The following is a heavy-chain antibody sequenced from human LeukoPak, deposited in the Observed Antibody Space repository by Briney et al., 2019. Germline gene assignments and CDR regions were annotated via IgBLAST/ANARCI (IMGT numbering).Heavy chain of an antibody. V-gene: IGHV4-31*03. D-gene: IGHD4-17*01. CDR2: IYYSGSP. CDR3: ARARATVTTSTSRPYYYYGMDV. J-gene: IGHJ6*02. CDR1: GGSISSGGYY. Sequence: SETLSLTCTVSGGSISSGGYYWSWIRQHPGKGLEWIGYIYYSGSPYYNPSLKGRVTISVDTSKNQFSLKLSSVTAADTAVYYCARARATVTTSTSRPYYYYGMDVWGQGTTVTVSS.